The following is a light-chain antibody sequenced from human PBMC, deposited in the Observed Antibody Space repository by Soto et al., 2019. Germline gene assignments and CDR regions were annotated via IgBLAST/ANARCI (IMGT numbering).Light chain of an antibody. Sequence: EILMTQSPATRSVSPGERATLSCRALQSVSSNLAWYQQKPGQAPRLLIYGASTRATGIPARFSGSGSGTEFTLTISSLQSEDFAVSSCQQYNNGWTCGQGTKVEIK. CDR2: GAS. CDR3: QQYNNGWT. V-gene: IGKV3-15*01. CDR1: QSVSSN. J-gene: IGKJ1*01.